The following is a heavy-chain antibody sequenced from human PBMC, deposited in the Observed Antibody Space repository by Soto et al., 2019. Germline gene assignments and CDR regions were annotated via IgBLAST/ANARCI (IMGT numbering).Heavy chain of an antibody. Sequence: QVQLQESGPGLVKPSETLSLTCTVSGGSISSYYWSWIRQPPGKGLEWIGYIYYSGSTNYNPSLKSRVTISVDTSKNQFSLKLSSVTAADTAVYYCARAGSSSWSNYYYGMDVWGQGTTVTVSS. CDR3: ARAGSSSWSNYYYGMDV. D-gene: IGHD6-13*01. CDR2: IYYSGST. CDR1: GGSISSYY. J-gene: IGHJ6*02. V-gene: IGHV4-59*01.